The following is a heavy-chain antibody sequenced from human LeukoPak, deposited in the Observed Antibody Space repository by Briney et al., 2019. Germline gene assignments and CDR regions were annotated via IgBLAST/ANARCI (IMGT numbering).Heavy chain of an antibody. Sequence: GGSLRLSCAASGFTFSNFGMHWVRKAPGKGLEWVAVIWYDGSDKYYADSVKGRFTISRDNSKNTLYLQMNTLRVEDTAVYYCARAGDAFDIWGQGTMVTVSS. CDR3: ARAGDAFDI. J-gene: IGHJ3*02. CDR1: GFTFSNFG. CDR2: IWYDGSDK. V-gene: IGHV3-33*01.